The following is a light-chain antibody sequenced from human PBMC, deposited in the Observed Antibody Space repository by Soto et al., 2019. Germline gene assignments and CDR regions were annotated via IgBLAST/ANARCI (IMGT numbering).Light chain of an antibody. Sequence: ETVLTQYPATLSVSPGERATLSCRASQSISDNLAWYQQKPGQAPRILIYGAFTRATGIPARFSGSGSGTAFTLTISSLQSEDFGAYYCQQYDNWPQTFGQGTKLDIK. J-gene: IGKJ2*01. CDR3: QQYDNWPQT. CDR1: QSISDN. CDR2: GAF. V-gene: IGKV3-15*01.